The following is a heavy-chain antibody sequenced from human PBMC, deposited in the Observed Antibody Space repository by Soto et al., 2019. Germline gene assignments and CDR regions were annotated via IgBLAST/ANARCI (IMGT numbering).Heavy chain of an antibody. CDR1: GFSFANYG. V-gene: IGHV3-30*18. Sequence: QEQLVESGGGVVQPGRSLRLSCAASGFSFANYGMHWVRQAPGKVLEWGSLITYEGSNKYYADAVKGRFTISRDNAKNMVSLQMDSLRAEDTAVYYCAKARVANNWANYYGLDVWGQGTTVTVSS. CDR2: ITYEGSNK. J-gene: IGHJ6*02. CDR3: AKARVANNWANYYGLDV. D-gene: IGHD1-1*01.